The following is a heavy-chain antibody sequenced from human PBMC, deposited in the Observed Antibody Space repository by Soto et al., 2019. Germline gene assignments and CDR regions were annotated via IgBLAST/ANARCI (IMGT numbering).Heavy chain of an antibody. Sequence: EVQLVESGGGLVQPGGSLRLSCAASGFTVSSKYMSWVRQAPCRGLEWVSLLDNAGRTSHSDSVKGRFTISRDNSENTLYLQMNSLRDEDTAVYYCVRDGLDCSDVRCFGIPMDVWGKGTTVTVSS. CDR1: GFTVSSKY. CDR2: LDNAGRT. D-gene: IGHD2-15*01. J-gene: IGHJ6*03. V-gene: IGHV3-66*01. CDR3: VRDGLDCSDVRCFGIPMDV.